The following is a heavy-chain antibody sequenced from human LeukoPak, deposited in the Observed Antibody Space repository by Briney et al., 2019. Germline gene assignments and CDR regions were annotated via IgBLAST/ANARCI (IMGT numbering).Heavy chain of an antibody. J-gene: IGHJ4*02. D-gene: IGHD5-24*01. V-gene: IGHV1-8*01. CDR3: ARVSAGWLQSLGY. CDR1: GYTFTSYD. Sequence: ASVKVSCTASGYTFTSYDINWVRQAPGHGLEWMGWMNRNSGNTGYAQKFQGRVTLTRNTSISTAYMELGRLRSEDAAVYYCARVSAGWLQSLGYWGQGTLVTVSS. CDR2: MNRNSGNT.